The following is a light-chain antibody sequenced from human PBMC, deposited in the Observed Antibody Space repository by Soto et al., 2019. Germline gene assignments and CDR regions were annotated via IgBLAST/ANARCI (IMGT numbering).Light chain of an antibody. CDR3: QQYGTSLPWT. J-gene: IGKJ1*01. Sequence: EVVLTQSPGTLSLSPGETATLSCRASQRVSTSYLAWYQQKSGQAPRLLIYSASTRATGIPDRFSGSGSGTDFTLTISRLEPEDFAVYYRQQYGTSLPWTFGQGTKVEIK. V-gene: IGKV3-20*01. CDR1: QRVSTSY. CDR2: SAS.